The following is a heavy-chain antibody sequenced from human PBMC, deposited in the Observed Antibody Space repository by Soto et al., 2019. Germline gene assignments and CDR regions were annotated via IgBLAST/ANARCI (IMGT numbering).Heavy chain of an antibody. Sequence: SETLSLTCAVSGGSISSSDWWSWVRQPPGKGLEWVGEIYRSGSTNFNPSLKRRVTISVDKSKNQFSLKLSSVTAADTDVYYCARDRPFRVPPYYYDSSGYWFDPWGQGTLVT. D-gene: IGHD3-22*01. CDR2: IYRSGST. CDR1: GGSISSSDW. CDR3: ARDRPFRVPPYYYDSSGYWFDP. V-gene: IGHV4-4*02. J-gene: IGHJ5*02.